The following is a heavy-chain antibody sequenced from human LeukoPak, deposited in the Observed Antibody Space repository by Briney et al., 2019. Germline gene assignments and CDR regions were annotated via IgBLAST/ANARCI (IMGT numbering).Heavy chain of an antibody. D-gene: IGHD1-26*01. V-gene: IGHV1-8*01. CDR3: ARGNSGSYYYYYYMDV. CDR2: MNPNSGNT. J-gene: IGHJ6*03. Sequence: ASVKVSCKASGYTFTSYDINWVRQATGQGLEWMGWMNPNSGNTGYAQKFQGRVTMTRNTSISTAYMELSSLRSEDTAVYYCARGNSGSYYYYYYMDVWGKGTTVTISS. CDR1: GYTFTSYD.